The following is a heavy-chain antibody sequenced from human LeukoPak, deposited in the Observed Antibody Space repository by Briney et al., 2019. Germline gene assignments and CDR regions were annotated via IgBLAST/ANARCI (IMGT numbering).Heavy chain of an antibody. CDR1: AYTFTSYG. D-gene: IGHD5-12*01. V-gene: IGHV1-18*01. CDR3: ARVIPSGYDFWRSYYYYYYMDV. Sequence: ASVKVSCKASAYTFTSYGISWLRQAPGQGLEWMGWISAYNGNTSYAQKLQGRVTMTTDTSTSTAYMELRSLRSDDTAVYYCARVIPSGYDFWRSYYYYYYMDVWGKGTTVTVSS. J-gene: IGHJ6*03. CDR2: ISAYNGNT.